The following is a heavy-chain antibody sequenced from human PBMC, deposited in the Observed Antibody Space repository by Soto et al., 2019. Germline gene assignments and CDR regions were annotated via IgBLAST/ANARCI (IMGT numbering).Heavy chain of an antibody. CDR2: VFSSGSA. V-gene: IGHV4-59*01. CDR1: GGSINNYH. D-gene: IGHD3-3*01. Sequence: PSETLSLTCTVSGGSINNYHWSWIRQPPGRGLEWIGYVFSSGSANYNPSLKSRVTISVDTSKNQFSLNLASVTAADTAVYFCSRDTPLTEEHYDEDYYSGMDVWGQGTTVTFS. J-gene: IGHJ6*02. CDR3: SRDTPLTEEHYDEDYYSGMDV.